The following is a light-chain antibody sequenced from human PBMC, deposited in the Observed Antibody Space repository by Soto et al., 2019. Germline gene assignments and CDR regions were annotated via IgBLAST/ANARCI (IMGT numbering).Light chain of an antibody. CDR2: NAS. Sequence: EIVLTQSPATLSLSPGERAILSCRASQSVSTFLAWFQQKPGQPPRLLIYNASNRTTGIPARFSGSGSGTDFTLTISSLEPEDFAVYYCHQRQYWPPITFGQGTRLEIK. CDR1: QSVSTF. J-gene: IGKJ5*01. V-gene: IGKV3-11*01. CDR3: HQRQYWPPIT.